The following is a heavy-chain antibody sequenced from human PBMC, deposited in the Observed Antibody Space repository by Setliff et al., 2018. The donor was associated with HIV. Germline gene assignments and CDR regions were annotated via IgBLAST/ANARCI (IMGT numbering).Heavy chain of an antibody. V-gene: IGHV4-31*03. CDR1: GGSISGGVYY. Sequence: SETLSLTCTVSGGSISGGVYYWSCMPHHPGTGLEWTGYIHYSGSIYSNPSIKRRVTKSVDTSKNQFSLKLSSVTAADTAAYYRARVCPPVRYTFSSGYYPRAEYFDYWGQGALVTVSS. CDR2: IHYSGSI. J-gene: IGHJ4*02. D-gene: IGHD3-3*01. CDR3: ARVCPPVRYTFSSGYYPRAEYFDY.